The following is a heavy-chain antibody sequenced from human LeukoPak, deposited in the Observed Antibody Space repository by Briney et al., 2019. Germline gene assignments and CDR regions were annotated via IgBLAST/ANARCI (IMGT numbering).Heavy chain of an antibody. CDR2: IYYSGST. CDR1: GDSLISYY. CDR3: ARRVAARTVDY. D-gene: IGHD6-6*01. J-gene: IGHJ4*02. V-gene: IGHV4-59*08. Sequence: PSETLSLTCTVPGDSLISYYWSWIRQPPGKGLEWIGYIYYSGSTNYNPSLKSRVTISVDTAKNQFSLKLSPVTAADTAVYYCARRVAARTVDYWGQGTLVTVSS.